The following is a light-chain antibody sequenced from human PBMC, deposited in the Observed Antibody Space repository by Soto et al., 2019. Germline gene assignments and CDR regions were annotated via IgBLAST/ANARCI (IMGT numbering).Light chain of an antibody. CDR3: CSYAGSPLYG. CDR2: DVS. CDR1: SSDVGGYNY. J-gene: IGLJ1*01. Sequence: QSVLTQPRSVSGSPGQSVTISCTETSSDVGGYNYVSWYQQHPGKAPKLMIYDVSKRPSGVPDRFSGSKSGNTASLTISGLQAEDEADYYCCSYAGSPLYGFGTGTKVTVL. V-gene: IGLV2-11*01.